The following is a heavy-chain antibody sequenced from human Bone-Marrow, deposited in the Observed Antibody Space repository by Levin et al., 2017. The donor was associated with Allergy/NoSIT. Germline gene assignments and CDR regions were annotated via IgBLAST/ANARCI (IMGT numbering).Heavy chain of an antibody. CDR1: GFTFSDYY. V-gene: IGHV3-11*01. J-gene: IGHJ4*02. CDR2: ITSSGTTI. D-gene: IGHD5-18*01. Sequence: GGSLRLSCAASGFTFSDYYMSWIRQAPGKGLEWLSYITSSGTTIYYADSVKGRFTISRDNAKNSLFLQINSLRADDTAVYYCARGVDTTLVPSFDYWGQGAQVTVSS. CDR3: ARGVDTTLVPSFDY.